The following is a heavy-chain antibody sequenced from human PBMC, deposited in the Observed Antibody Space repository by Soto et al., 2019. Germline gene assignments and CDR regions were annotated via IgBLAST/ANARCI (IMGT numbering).Heavy chain of an antibody. V-gene: IGHV4-59*01. CDR2: IYYSGST. J-gene: IGHJ5*02. Sequence: ETLSLTCTVSGGSISSYYWSWIRQPPGKGLEWIGYIYYSGSTNYNPSLKSRVTISVDTSKNQFSLKLSSVTAADTAVYYCARDRWFDPWGQGTLVTVS. CDR1: GGSISSYY. CDR3: ARDRWFDP.